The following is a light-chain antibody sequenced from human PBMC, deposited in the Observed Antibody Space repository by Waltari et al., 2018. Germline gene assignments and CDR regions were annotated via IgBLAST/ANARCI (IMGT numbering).Light chain of an antibody. CDR2: GAS. Sequence: IVMLHSPGPLFASPAERVILSRRASHSVGNNLAWYQQKPGKAPRLLIYGASTRATDVPSTFSGSGSGREFTLTISSLQSEDVALYYCQQYYSWPRTFGQGTKVEIK. CDR3: QQYYSWPRT. V-gene: IGKV3-15*01. CDR1: HSVGNN. J-gene: IGKJ1*01.